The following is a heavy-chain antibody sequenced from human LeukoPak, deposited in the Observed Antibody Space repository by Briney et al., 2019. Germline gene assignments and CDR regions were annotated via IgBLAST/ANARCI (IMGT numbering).Heavy chain of an antibody. CDR2: ISAYNGNT. J-gene: IGHJ3*02. CDR3: ARIYSGNIRDAFDI. Sequence: ASVKVSCKASGYTFTSYAISWVRQAPGQGLELMGWISAYNGNTDHAQKLQGRVTMTTDTSTSTAYMELRSLRSDDTAVYYCARIYSGNIRDAFDIWGQGTMVTVSS. V-gene: IGHV1-18*01. CDR1: GYTFTSYA. D-gene: IGHD1-26*01.